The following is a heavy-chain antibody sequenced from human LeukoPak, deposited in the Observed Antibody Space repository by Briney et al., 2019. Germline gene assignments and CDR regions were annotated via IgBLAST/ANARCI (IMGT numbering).Heavy chain of an antibody. J-gene: IGHJ4*02. CDR1: GGSISSGGYY. CDR3: ARDDVVTPLDY. D-gene: IGHD2-2*01. V-gene: IGHV4-30-2*01. CDR2: IYHSGST. Sequence: PLETLSLTCTVSGGSISSGGYYWSWIRQPPGKGLEWIGYIYHSGSTYYNPSLKSRVTISVDRSKNQFSLKLSSVTAADTAVYYRARDDVVTPLDYWGQGTLVTVSS.